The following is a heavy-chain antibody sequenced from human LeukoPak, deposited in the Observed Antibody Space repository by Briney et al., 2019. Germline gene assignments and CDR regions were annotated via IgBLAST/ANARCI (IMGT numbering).Heavy chain of an antibody. CDR1: GFTFSSYG. V-gene: IGHV3-23*01. D-gene: IGHD6-13*01. Sequence: GGTLRLSCAASGFTFSSYGMSWVRQAPGKGLEWVSAISGSGGSTYYADSVKGRFTISRDNSKNTLYLQMNSLRAEDTAVYYCAKRGHSSSWYLFDYWGQGTLVTVSS. CDR3: AKRGHSSSWYLFDY. J-gene: IGHJ4*02. CDR2: ISGSGGST.